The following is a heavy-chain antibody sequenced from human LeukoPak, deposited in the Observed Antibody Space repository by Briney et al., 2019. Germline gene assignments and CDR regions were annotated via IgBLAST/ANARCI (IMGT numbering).Heavy chain of an antibody. J-gene: IGHJ4*02. CDR2: TTGTGDST. CDR3: ANSGSSSGTGSAGY. Sequence: PGGSLRLSCAASGFTFSSYAMNWVRQAPGKGLEWVSGTTGTGDSTYYADSVKGRFTISRDNSKKTLYLQMNSLRAEDTAVYHCANSGSSSGTGSAGYWGQGTLVTVPS. CDR1: GFTFSSYA. D-gene: IGHD1-26*01. V-gene: IGHV3-23*01.